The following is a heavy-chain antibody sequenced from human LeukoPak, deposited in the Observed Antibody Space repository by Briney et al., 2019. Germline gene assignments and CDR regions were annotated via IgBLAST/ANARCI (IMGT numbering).Heavy chain of an antibody. CDR2: INPNSGGT. CDR3: ARAPRRSIAPYDAFDI. J-gene: IGHJ3*02. V-gene: IGHV1-2*02. Sequence: ASVKVSCKASGYTLTGYYMHWVRQAPGQGLEWMGWINPNSGGTNYAQKFQGRVTMTRDTSISTAYMELSRLRSDDTAVYYCARAPRRSIAPYDAFDIWGQGTMVTVSS. CDR1: GYTLTGYY. D-gene: IGHD6-6*01.